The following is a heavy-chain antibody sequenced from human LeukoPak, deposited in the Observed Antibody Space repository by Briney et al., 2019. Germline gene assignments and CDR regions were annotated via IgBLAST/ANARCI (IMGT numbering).Heavy chain of an antibody. CDR3: ATYSSSNGREFQY. J-gene: IGHJ1*01. V-gene: IGHV3-7*01. CDR1: GFTFSSHW. D-gene: IGHD2-2*01. Sequence: PGGSLRLSCAASGFTFSSHWMSWVRQAPGKGLEWVANLKQDGDEKHYGDSVKGRFTISRDNAKNSLYLQMNSLRAEDTAVYYCATYSSSNGREFQYWGQGTLVTVSS. CDR2: LKQDGDEK.